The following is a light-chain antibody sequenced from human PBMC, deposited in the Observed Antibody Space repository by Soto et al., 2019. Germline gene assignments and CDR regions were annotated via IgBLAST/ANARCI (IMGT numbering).Light chain of an antibody. V-gene: IGLV2-14*03. Sequence: QSALTQPASVSGSPGESITISCTGTSSDVGGYNSVSWYHHHPGKAPKLILYDVGERPSGVSYRFSGSKSGNTASLTISGLQAADEADYFCSSYTSSMTKVFGRGTQLTVL. J-gene: IGLJ7*01. CDR3: SSYTSSMTKV. CDR1: SSDVGGYNS. CDR2: DVG.